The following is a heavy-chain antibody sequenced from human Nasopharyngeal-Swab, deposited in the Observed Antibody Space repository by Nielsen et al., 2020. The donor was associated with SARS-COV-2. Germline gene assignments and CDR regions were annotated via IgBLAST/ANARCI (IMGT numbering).Heavy chain of an antibody. Sequence: KVSCKGSGYSFTSYWIGWVRQMPGKGLEWMGIIYPGDSDTRYSPSFQGQVTISADKSISTAYLQWSSLKASDTAMYYCARRPFGIAVGGDYWGQGTLVTVSS. CDR2: IYPGDSDT. V-gene: IGHV5-51*01. CDR1: GYSFTSYW. J-gene: IGHJ4*02. CDR3: ARRPFGIAVGGDY. D-gene: IGHD6-19*01.